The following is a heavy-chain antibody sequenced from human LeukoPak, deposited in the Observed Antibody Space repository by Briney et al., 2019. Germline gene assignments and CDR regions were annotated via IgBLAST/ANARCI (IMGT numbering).Heavy chain of an antibody. Sequence: GRSLRLSCAASGFTFSSYAMHWVRQAPGKGLEWVAVISYDGSNKYYADSVKGRFTFSRDNSKNTLYLQMNSLRAEDTAVYYCARTTVTTPWYYYYGMDVWGQGTTVTVSS. CDR2: ISYDGSNK. CDR3: ARTTVTTPWYYYYGMDV. D-gene: IGHD4-17*01. CDR1: GFTFSSYA. V-gene: IGHV3-30-3*01. J-gene: IGHJ6*02.